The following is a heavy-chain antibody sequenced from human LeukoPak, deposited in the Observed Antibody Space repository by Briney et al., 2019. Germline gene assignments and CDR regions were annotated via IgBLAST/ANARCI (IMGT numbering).Heavy chain of an antibody. CDR2: INPNSGGT. V-gene: IGHV1-2*02. D-gene: IGHD3-3*01. Sequence: ASVNVSCKASGYTFTGYYMHWVRQAPGQGLEWMGWINPNSGGTNYAQKFQGRVTMTRDTSISTAYMELSRLRSDDTAVYYCARQGLLHHNWFDPWGQGTLVTVSS. CDR1: GYTFTGYY. CDR3: ARQGLLHHNWFDP. J-gene: IGHJ5*02.